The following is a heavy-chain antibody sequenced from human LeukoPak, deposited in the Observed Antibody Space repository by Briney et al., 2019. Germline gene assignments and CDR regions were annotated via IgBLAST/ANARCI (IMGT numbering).Heavy chain of an antibody. CDR3: ARDLGELLWFGDLRAGYAFDI. CDR1: GYTFTGYY. J-gene: IGHJ3*02. D-gene: IGHD3-10*01. V-gene: IGHV1-2*04. Sequence: GASVKVSCKVSGYTFTGYYMHWVRQAPGQGLEWMGWINPNSGGTNYAQKFQGWVTMTRDTSISTAYMELSRLRSDDTAVYYCARDLGELLWFGDLRAGYAFDIWGQGTMVTVSS. CDR2: INPNSGGT.